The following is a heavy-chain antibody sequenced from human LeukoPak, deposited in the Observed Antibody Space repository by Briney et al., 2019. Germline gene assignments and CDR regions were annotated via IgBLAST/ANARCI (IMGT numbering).Heavy chain of an antibody. CDR1: GGSISSSNW. CDR3: AGTSITISPYGAFDI. J-gene: IGHJ3*02. V-gene: IGHV4-4*02. D-gene: IGHD3-3*01. CDR2: IYHSGST. Sequence: KPSETLSLTCAVSGGSISSSNWWSWVRQPPGKGLEWIGYIYHSGSTYYNPSLKSRVTISVDRSKNQFSLKLSSVTAADTAVYYCAGTSITISPYGAFDIWGQGTMVTVSS.